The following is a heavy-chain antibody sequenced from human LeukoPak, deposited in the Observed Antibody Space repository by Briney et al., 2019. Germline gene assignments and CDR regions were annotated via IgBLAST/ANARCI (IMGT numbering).Heavy chain of an antibody. V-gene: IGHV3-30*03. CDR1: GFTFSSYG. Sequence: PGRSLRLSCAASGFTFSSYGMQWVRQAPGKGLEWVAVISYDESNKWYADSVKGRFTTSRDNAKNSLFLRMSSLRAEDTAVYYCARGGYYSTFAYWGQGILVTVSS. J-gene: IGHJ4*02. CDR3: ARGGYYSTFAY. D-gene: IGHD3-22*01. CDR2: ISYDESNK.